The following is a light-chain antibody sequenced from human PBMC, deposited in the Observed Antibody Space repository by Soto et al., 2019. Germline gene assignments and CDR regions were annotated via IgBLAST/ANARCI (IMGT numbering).Light chain of an antibody. Sequence: EIAMTQSPATLSVSPGERATLSCRASQSVSSNLAWYQQKPGQAPRLLIYGASTRATGIPARFSGSGSGTEFTLTISGLQYEDFAVYYCQQYNNWPPWTVGQGTKVEIK. J-gene: IGKJ1*01. CDR1: QSVSSN. CDR2: GAS. CDR3: QQYNNWPPWT. V-gene: IGKV3-15*01.